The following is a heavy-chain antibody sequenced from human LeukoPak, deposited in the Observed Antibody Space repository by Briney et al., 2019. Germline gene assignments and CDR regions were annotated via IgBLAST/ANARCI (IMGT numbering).Heavy chain of an antibody. J-gene: IGHJ6*03. V-gene: IGHV4-38-2*02. Sequence: PSETLSLTCTVSGYSISSGYYWGWIRQPPGKGLEWIGSIYHSGSTYYSPSLKSRVTISVDTSKNQFYLKLSSVGAADTAVYYCARGPAAIYMDVWGKGTTVTISS. D-gene: IGHD2-2*02. CDR2: IYHSGST. CDR1: GYSISSGYY. CDR3: ARGPAAIYMDV.